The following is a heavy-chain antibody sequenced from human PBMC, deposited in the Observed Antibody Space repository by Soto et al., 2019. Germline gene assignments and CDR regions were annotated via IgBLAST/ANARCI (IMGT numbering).Heavy chain of an antibody. CDR1: GFSLSTSGVG. CDR3: AHRIQFQRKYYYYMDV. V-gene: IGHV2-5*02. J-gene: IGHJ6*03. Sequence: SGPTLVNATRTLTLTCPFSGFSLSTSGVGVGWIRQPPGKALEWLALIYWDDDKRYSPSLKSRLTITKDTSKNQVVLTMTNMDPVDTATYYCAHRIQFQRKYYYYMDVWGKGTTVTVS. CDR2: IYWDDDK.